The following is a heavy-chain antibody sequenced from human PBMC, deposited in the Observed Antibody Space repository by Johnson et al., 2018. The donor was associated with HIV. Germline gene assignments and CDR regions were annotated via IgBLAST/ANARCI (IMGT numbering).Heavy chain of an antibody. V-gene: IGHV3-53*01. CDR2: IYSGGST. Sequence: VQLVESGGGVVQPGGSLRLSCAASGFTVSSNYMSWVRQAPGKGLEWVSVIYSGGSTYYADSVKGRFTLSRDNSKNTLYLQMNSLRAEDTAVYYCARDWNEYSSSDGAFDIWGQGTMVTVSS. D-gene: IGHD6-6*01. CDR3: ARDWNEYSSSDGAFDI. CDR1: GFTVSSNY. J-gene: IGHJ3*02.